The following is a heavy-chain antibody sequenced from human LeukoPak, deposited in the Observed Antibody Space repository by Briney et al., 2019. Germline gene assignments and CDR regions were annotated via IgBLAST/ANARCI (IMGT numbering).Heavy chain of an antibody. Sequence: GGSLRLSCAVSGFTFSNYAMHWVRQAPGKGLEWVSGISGSGGGAHHADSVKGRFTISRDNFKNTLYVQVSSLRVEDTAVYYCARSGLIAVADQFDYWGQGTLVTVSS. D-gene: IGHD6-19*01. J-gene: IGHJ4*02. V-gene: IGHV3-23*01. CDR2: ISGSGGGA. CDR1: GFTFSNYA. CDR3: ARSGLIAVADQFDY.